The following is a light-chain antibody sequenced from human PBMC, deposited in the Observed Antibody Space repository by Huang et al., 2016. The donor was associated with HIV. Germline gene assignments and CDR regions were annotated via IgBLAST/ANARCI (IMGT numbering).Light chain of an antibody. Sequence: EILVTQSPAALSVSPGERTTLSCRASQIVGDSLAWYQQRPGQAPRVLSYSASTRATGVPARVSGSGSGTEFTLTISSLQSEDFAVYYCQHYYKWPTFGQGTKLEIK. CDR1: QIVGDS. J-gene: IGKJ2*01. V-gene: IGKV3-15*01. CDR2: SAS. CDR3: QHYYKWPT.